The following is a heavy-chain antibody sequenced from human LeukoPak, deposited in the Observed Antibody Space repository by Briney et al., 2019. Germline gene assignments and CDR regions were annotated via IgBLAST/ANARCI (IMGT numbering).Heavy chain of an antibody. J-gene: IGHJ6*03. V-gene: IGHV3-13*01. Sequence: GGSLRLSCAASGFTFSTYDMHWVRQTTGKGLEWVSAIGTAGDTYYPGSVRGRFTISRENAKNSLYLQMNSLRAGDTAVYYCARGIVGAFYMDVWGKGTTVTVSS. CDR2: IGTAGDT. CDR3: ARGIVGAFYMDV. CDR1: GFTFSTYD. D-gene: IGHD1-26*01.